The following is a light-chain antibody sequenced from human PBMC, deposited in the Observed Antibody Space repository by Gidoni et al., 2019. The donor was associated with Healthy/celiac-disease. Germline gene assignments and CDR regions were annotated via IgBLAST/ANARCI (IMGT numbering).Light chain of an antibody. CDR2: DAS. CDR3: QQFNSYPYT. J-gene: IGKJ2*01. CDR1: QGISSA. V-gene: IGKV1-13*02. Sequence: ALQFTQSPSSLSASVGDRVTITCRASQGISSALAWYQQKPGKAPKLLIYDASSLESGVPSRFSGSGSGTDFTLTISSLQPEDFATYYCQQFNSYPYTFGQXTKLEIK.